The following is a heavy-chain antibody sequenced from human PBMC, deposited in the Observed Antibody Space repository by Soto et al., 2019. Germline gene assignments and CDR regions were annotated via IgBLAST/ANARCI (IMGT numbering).Heavy chain of an antibody. CDR3: ARALYDYVWGSYHLSQYYFDY. Sequence: SETLSLTCAVYGGSFSGYYWSWIRQPPRKGLEWIGEINHSGSTNYNPSLKSRVTISVDTSKNQFSLKLSSVTAADTAVYYCARALYDYVWGSYHLSQYYFDYWGQGTLVTVS. V-gene: IGHV4-34*01. CDR2: INHSGST. J-gene: IGHJ4*02. D-gene: IGHD3-16*01. CDR1: GGSFSGYY.